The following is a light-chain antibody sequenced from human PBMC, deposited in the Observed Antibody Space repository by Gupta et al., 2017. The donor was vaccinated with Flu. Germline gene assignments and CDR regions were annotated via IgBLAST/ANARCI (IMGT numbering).Light chain of an antibody. CDR3: QQYGSSPYN. Sequence: EIVLTQSPGTLSLSPGERVTLSCRTSQSVSSTYLAWYQQKPGQPPRLLIYGASSRATGIPDRFRGSGSGIDFTLTISRLEPEDFAVYYCQQYGSSPYNFGQGTKLEIK. CDR2: GAS. J-gene: IGKJ2*01. V-gene: IGKV3-20*01. CDR1: QSVSSTY.